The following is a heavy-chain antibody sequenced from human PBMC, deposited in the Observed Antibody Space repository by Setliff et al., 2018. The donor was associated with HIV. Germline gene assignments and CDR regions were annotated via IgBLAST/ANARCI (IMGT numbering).Heavy chain of an antibody. V-gene: IGHV1-3*01. CDR2: INAGTGNT. Sequence: AASVKVSCKASGYRFTGFAIHWVRQAPGQRFEWMGWINAGTGNTKYSQKFQDRVTISRDIHANTAYMELSSLRSEDTAIYYCARSLREYSYGSPDYWGPRTLVTVSS. J-gene: IGHJ4*02. D-gene: IGHD5-18*01. CDR3: ARSLREYSYGSPDY. CDR1: GYRFTGFA.